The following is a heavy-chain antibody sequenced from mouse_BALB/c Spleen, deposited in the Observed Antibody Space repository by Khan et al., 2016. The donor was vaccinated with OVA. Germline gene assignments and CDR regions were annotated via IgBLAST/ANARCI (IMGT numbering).Heavy chain of an antibody. V-gene: IGHV1-4*01. CDR1: GYTFISYT. J-gene: IGHJ3*01. CDR3: VRDGAYHRNDGWFAY. D-gene: IGHD2-14*01. Sequence: QVRLQQSGAELARPGASVKMSCKASGYTFISYTIHWIKERPGQGLEWIGYINPSIGYTNYNQKFKDKATLTSDKSSTTAYLQLSSLTSDDSAVYNCVRDGAYHRNDGWFAYWGQGTLVTVSA. CDR2: INPSIGYT.